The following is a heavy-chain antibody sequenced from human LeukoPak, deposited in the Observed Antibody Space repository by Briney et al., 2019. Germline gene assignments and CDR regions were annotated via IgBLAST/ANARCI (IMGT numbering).Heavy chain of an antibody. V-gene: IGHV3-23*01. J-gene: IGHJ4*02. CDR2: ISGSGGST. CDR1: GFTFSSYA. D-gene: IGHD2-15*01. Sequence: GGSLRLSCAASGFTFSSYAMSWVRQAPGKGLEGVSAISGSGGSTYYADSVKGRFTISRDNSKNPLYLQMNTLRAEDTAVYYCAKAPAIVVVVAATQYWGQGTLVTVSS. CDR3: AKAPAIVVVVAATQY.